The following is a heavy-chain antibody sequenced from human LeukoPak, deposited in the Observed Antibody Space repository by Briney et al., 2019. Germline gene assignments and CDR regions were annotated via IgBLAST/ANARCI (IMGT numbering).Heavy chain of an antibody. V-gene: IGHV3-30*04. Sequence: GGSLRLSCAASEFTLKIYPMHWVRQAPGKGLEWLSVISHDGSDKNNADSVKGRLIISRDNSKNTIYLQLNSLRPEDTAMYYCARGVEPLAANTLAYWGQGTLVTVSS. CDR3: ARGVEPLAANTLAY. CDR2: ISHDGSDK. J-gene: IGHJ4*02. D-gene: IGHD1-14*01. CDR1: EFTLKIYP.